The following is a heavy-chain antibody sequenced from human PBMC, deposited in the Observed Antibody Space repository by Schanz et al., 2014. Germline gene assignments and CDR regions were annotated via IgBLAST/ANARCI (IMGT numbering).Heavy chain of an antibody. Sequence: QVQLVQSGAEVKKPGSSVKVSCKASGGTFSSFAIFWVRQAPGQGLEWMGTIIPILDITNYAQKFQDRVTITADKSTSTAYTELSNLRSEDTAVYYCARAGQDYSDSSGYATYYFGNWGQGTLVTVSS. D-gene: IGHD3-22*01. J-gene: IGHJ4*02. CDR1: GGTFSSFA. CDR3: ARAGQDYSDSSGYATYYFGN. CDR2: IIPILDIT. V-gene: IGHV1-69*04.